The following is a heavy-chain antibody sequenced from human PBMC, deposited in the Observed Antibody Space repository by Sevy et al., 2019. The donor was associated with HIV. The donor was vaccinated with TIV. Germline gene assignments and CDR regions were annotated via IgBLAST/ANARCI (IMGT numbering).Heavy chain of an antibody. CDR1: GGSMNYYY. CDR2: IYYTGIT. J-gene: IGHJ3*02. Sequence: SETLSLSCTVSGGSMNYYYWTWIRQPPGQGLEWIGYIYYTGITTYKSSLQSRVTISIDTSKNHFSLKLISVTTADTAVYYCARVHYDVGSGAAFDIWGQGTMVTVSS. CDR3: ARVHYDVGSGAAFDI. D-gene: IGHD3-22*01. V-gene: IGHV4-59*01.